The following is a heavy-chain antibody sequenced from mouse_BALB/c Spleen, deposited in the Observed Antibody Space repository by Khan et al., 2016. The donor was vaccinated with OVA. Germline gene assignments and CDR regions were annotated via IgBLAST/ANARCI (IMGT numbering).Heavy chain of an antibody. CDR3: VAYGNYWYFDV. J-gene: IGHJ1*01. CDR1: GYSITSGYS. V-gene: IGHV3-1*02. CDR2: IHNGGAT. D-gene: IGHD2-1*01. Sequence: EVQLVESGPDLVKPSQALSLTCTVTGYSITSGYSWHWIRQFPGSKVEWLAYIHNGGATNYNPALKSRISISRDTTKNQFFLQLNSVTTEDTATXFCVAYGNYWYFDVWGAGTTVTVSS.